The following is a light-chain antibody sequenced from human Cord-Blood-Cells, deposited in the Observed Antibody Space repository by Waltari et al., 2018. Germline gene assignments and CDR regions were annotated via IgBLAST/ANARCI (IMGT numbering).Light chain of an antibody. J-gene: IGLJ1*01. V-gene: IGLV2-14*01. CDR1: SSDVGGYNY. Sequence: QSALTQPASVSGSPGQSITISCPGPSSDVGGYNYVPWYQQHPGKAPKLMIYEVNNRPSGVSNRFSGSKSGNTASLSISGLQAEDEADYYCSSYTSSSTYVFGTGTKVTVL. CDR3: SSYTSSSTYV. CDR2: EVN.